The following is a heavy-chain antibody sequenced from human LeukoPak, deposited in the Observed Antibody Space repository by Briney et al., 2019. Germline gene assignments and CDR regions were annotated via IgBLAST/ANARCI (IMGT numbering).Heavy chain of an antibody. Sequence: SETLSLTCAVYGGSFSGYYWSWIRQPPGKGLEWIGEINHSGSTNYNPSLKSRVTISVDTSKNQFSLKLSSVTAADTAVYYCARGLQWLVKYYFDYWGQGTLVTVSS. CDR1: GGSFSGYY. V-gene: IGHV4-34*01. J-gene: IGHJ4*02. D-gene: IGHD6-19*01. CDR3: ARGLQWLVKYYFDY. CDR2: INHSGST.